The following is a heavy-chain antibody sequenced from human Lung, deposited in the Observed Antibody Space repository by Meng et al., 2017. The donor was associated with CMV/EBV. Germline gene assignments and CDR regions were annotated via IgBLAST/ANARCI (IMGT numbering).Heavy chain of an antibody. CDR3: HEYSSSSVSDSFDI. CDR2: IYSGGST. V-gene: IGHV3-66*02. J-gene: IGHJ3*02. D-gene: IGHD6-6*01. CDR1: GFTVSSNY. Sequence: GXLRLXXAASGFTVSSNYMRWVRQAPGKGLEWVSVIYSGGSTCYADTVKGRFTISRDNSKNTLYLQMNSPGAEDTAVYYCHEYSSSSVSDSFDIWGQGTMVTVSS.